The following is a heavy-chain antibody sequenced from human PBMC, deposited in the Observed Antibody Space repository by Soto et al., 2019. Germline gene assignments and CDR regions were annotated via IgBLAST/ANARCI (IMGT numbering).Heavy chain of an antibody. V-gene: IGHV4-31*03. J-gene: IGHJ4*02. CDR2: IYYSEGT. Sequence: QVQLQESGPGLVKPSQTLSLTCTVSGGSISSGGYFWNRIRQHPGKGLVWIGYIYYSEGTYYNPSPKSRVTIPIDTSKNQFSLTLSSVTGAYTAVYDRAREPSIWGQGTLVTVSS. CDR1: GGSISSGGYF. CDR3: AREPSI.